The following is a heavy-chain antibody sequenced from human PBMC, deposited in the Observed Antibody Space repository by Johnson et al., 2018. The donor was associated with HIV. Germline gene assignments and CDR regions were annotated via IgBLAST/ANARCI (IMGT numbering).Heavy chain of an antibody. J-gene: IGHJ3*02. Sequence: VQLVESGGGLVQPGGSLRLSCPASGFTFSSYAMHWVRQTTGKGLEWVSVIDTAGDTYYAGSVKGRFTISRENAKKSLYLQMNSLRAGDTAVYYCARAGKWSGDAFDIWGQGTTVTVSS. CDR3: ARAGKWSGDAFDI. CDR1: GFTFSSYA. CDR2: IDTAGDT. V-gene: IGHV3-13*01. D-gene: IGHD3-10*01.